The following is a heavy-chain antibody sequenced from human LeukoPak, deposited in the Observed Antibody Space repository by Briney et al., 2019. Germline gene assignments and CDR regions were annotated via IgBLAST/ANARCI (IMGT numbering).Heavy chain of an antibody. D-gene: IGHD2-2*01. V-gene: IGHV4-39*07. J-gene: IGHJ4*02. CDR3: ARGVVCSSTSCRFDY. Sequence: SETLSLTCTVSGGSISSSSYYWGWIRQPPGKGLEWIGEINHSGSTNYNPSLKSRVSISVDTSKIQFSLKLSSVTAAGTAVYYCARGVVCSSTSCRFDYWGQGTLVTVSS. CDR1: GGSISSSSYY. CDR2: INHSGST.